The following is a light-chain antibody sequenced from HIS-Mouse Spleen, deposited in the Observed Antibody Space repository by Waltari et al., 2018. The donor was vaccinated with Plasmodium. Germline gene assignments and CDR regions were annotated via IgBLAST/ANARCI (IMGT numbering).Light chain of an antibody. J-gene: IGLJ3*02. CDR3: NSRDSSGNHWV. Sequence: SSELTQDPAVSVALGQTVTITCQGDSLRRYYASWYQKKPGHAPVLVIYGKNNRPPGIPDRFSGSSSGNTASLTITGAQAEDEADYYCNSRDSSGNHWVFGGGTKLTVL. CDR2: GKN. CDR1: SLRRYY. V-gene: IGLV3-19*01.